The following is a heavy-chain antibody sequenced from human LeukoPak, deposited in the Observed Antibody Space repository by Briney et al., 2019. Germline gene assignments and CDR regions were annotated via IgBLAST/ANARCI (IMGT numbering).Heavy chain of an antibody. D-gene: IGHD2/OR15-2a*01. V-gene: IGHV3-74*01. Sequence: PGGSLRLXCAASGFTFSAFWMHWVRQVPGKGLVWVSHINNDGSSTTYADSVKGRFTISRDNAKNTLYLHMNSLRAEDSAVYYCVKDAPHNRFDPWGQGTLVTVSS. CDR1: GFTFSAFW. CDR2: INNDGSST. J-gene: IGHJ5*02. CDR3: VKDAPHNRFDP.